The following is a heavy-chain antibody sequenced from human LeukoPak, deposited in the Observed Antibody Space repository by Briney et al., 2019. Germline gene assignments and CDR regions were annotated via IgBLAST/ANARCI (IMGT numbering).Heavy chain of an antibody. Sequence: ASVKVSCKASGYTFTSYGISWVRQAPGQGLEWMGWISTYNGNTNYAQNLQGRVTMTTDTSASTAYMELRSLTSDDTAVYYCARDWSKGEDFDYWGQGTLVTVSS. V-gene: IGHV1-18*01. CDR1: GYTFTSYG. CDR2: ISTYNGNT. CDR3: ARDWSKGEDFDY. J-gene: IGHJ4*02.